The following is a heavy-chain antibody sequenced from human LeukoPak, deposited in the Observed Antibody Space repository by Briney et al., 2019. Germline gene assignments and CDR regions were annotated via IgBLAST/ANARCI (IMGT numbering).Heavy chain of an antibody. D-gene: IGHD3-22*01. V-gene: IGHV4-34*01. CDR3: ACSRLYYYDSSGYPDQTDY. CDR2: INHSGST. CDR1: GGSFSGYY. J-gene: IGHJ4*02. Sequence: SETLSLTCAVYGGSFSGYYRSWIRQPPGKGLEWIGEINHSGSTNYNPSLKSRVTISVDTSKNQFSLKLSSVTAADTAVYYCACSRLYYYDSSGYPDQTDYWGQGTLVTVSS.